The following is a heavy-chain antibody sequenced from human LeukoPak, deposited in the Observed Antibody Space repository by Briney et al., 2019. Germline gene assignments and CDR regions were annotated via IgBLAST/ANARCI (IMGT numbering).Heavy chain of an antibody. J-gene: IGHJ4*02. CDR3: AKASSTSPDYYFDY. CDR2: ISYDGSNK. CDR1: GFTFSSYA. V-gene: IGHV3-30-3*01. Sequence: GGSLRLSCAASGFTFSSYAMHWVRQAPGKGLEWVAVISYDGSNKYYADSVKGRFTISRDNSKNSLYLQMNSLRAEDMALYYCAKASSTSPDYYFDYWGQGTLVTVSS. D-gene: IGHD2-2*01.